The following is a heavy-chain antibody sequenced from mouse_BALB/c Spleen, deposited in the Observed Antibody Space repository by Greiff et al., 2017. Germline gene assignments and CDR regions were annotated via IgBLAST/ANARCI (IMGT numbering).Heavy chain of an antibody. CDR3: ARGEDYYGYAMDY. V-gene: IGHV5-9-4*01. D-gene: IGHD1-1*01. CDR1: GFTFSSYA. CDR2: ISSGGSYT. J-gene: IGHJ4*01. Sequence: EVKLVESGGGLVKPGGSLKLSCAASGFTFSSYAMSWVRQSPEKRLEWVAEISSGGSYTYYPDTVTGRFTISRDNAKNTLYLEMSSLRSEDTAMYYCARGEDYYGYAMDYWGQGTSVTVSS.